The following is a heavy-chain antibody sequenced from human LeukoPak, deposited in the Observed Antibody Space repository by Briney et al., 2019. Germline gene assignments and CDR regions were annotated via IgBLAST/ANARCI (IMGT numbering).Heavy chain of an antibody. V-gene: IGHV4-61*01. CDR2: IYYSGST. Sequence: SETLSLTCTVSGASVSSGSYYWSWIRQPPGKGLEWIGYIYYSGSTNYNPSLKSRVTISVDTSKNQFSLKLSSVTAADTAVYYCARGKVTMIVPYYFDYWGQGTLVTVSS. J-gene: IGHJ4*02. CDR1: GASVSSGSYY. D-gene: IGHD3-22*01. CDR3: ARGKVTMIVPYYFDY.